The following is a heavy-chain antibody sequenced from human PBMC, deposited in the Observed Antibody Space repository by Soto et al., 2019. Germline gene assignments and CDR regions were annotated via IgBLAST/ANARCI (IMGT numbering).Heavy chain of an antibody. CDR2: ISYDGSNK. V-gene: IGHV3-30-3*01. J-gene: IGHJ4*02. CDR3: ARQGESTIFWTHYFDY. Sequence: GGSLRLSCAASGFTFSSYAMHLIRQAPGKGLELGAVISYDGSNKYYADSVKGRFTISRDHSKNTLYLQMNSLRAEDTAVYYCARQGESTIFWTHYFDYWGQGTLVNVSS. CDR1: GFTFSSYA. D-gene: IGHD3-9*01.